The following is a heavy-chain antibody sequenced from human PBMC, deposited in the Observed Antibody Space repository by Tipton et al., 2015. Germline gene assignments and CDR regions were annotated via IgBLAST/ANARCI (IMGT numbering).Heavy chain of an antibody. Sequence: TLSLTCTVSGGSISNYYWNCIRQPPGKGLEWIGYISYSGSPNYNPSLRRRGTIAVDASKNQFSRQLSSITAADTAVYYCARGHYVSGWYSHYFDLWGRGSLVTVSS. J-gene: IGHJ2*01. CDR1: GGSISNYY. D-gene: IGHD6-19*01. CDR2: ISYSGSP. CDR3: ARGHYVSGWYSHYFDL. V-gene: IGHV4-59*12.